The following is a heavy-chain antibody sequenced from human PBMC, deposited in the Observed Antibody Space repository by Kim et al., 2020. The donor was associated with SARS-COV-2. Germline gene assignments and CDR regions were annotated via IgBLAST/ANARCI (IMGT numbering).Heavy chain of an antibody. CDR2: IKGDGSER. V-gene: IGHV3-7*03. CDR1: GFNFSNFW. D-gene: IGHD3-10*01. Sequence: GGSLRLSCAASGFNFSNFWMTWVRQTPGKGLEWFAHIKGDGSERNSLDSVKGRFTISRDNAGNLFFLITDRLGVDDTAEYFCARYGKAVGMDDWGPGT. J-gene: IGHJ6*02. CDR3: ARYGKAVGMDD.